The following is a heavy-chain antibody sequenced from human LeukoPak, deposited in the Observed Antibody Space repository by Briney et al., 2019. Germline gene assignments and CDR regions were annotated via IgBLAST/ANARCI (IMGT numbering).Heavy chain of an antibody. CDR2: ISYDGSNK. V-gene: IGHV3-30*01. Sequence: GRSLRLSCAASGFTFSCYAMHWVRQAPGKGLEWVAVISYDGSNKYYADSVKGRFTISRDNSKNTLYLQMNSLRAEDTAVYYCARGSARQDYWGQGTLVTVSS. J-gene: IGHJ4*02. CDR1: GFTFSCYA. CDR3: ARGSARQDY. D-gene: IGHD6-6*01.